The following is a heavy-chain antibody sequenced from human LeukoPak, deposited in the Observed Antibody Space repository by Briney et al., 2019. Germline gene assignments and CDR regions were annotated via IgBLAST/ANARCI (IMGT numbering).Heavy chain of an antibody. J-gene: IGHJ4*02. D-gene: IGHD5-12*01. CDR1: GFTFSSYW. Sequence: QPGGSLRLSCAASGFTFSSYWMSWVRQAPGKGLEWVANIKQDGSEKYYVDSVKGRFTISRDNAKNSLYLQMNSLRAEDTAVYYCAKVPDIVATILTDYWGQGTLVTVSS. V-gene: IGHV3-7*03. CDR2: IKQDGSEK. CDR3: AKVPDIVATILTDY.